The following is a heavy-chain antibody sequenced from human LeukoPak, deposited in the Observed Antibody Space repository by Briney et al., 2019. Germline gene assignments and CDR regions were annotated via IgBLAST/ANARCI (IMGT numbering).Heavy chain of an antibody. V-gene: IGHV1-46*01. CDR2: INPSGGST. D-gene: IGHD4-23*01. J-gene: IGHJ4*02. CDR3: ARDHDGGNPPFPFDY. CDR1: GYTFTSYY. Sequence: ASVKVSCKASGYTFTSYYMHWVRQAPGQGLEWMGIINPSGGSTSYAQKFQGRVTMTRDTSTSTVYMELSSLRSEDTAVYYCARDHDGGNPPFPFDYWGQGTLVTVSS.